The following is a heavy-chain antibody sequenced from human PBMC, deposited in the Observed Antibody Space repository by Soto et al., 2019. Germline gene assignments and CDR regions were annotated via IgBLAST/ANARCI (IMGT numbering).Heavy chain of an antibody. J-gene: IGHJ6*02. Sequence: QVQLVQSGAEVKKPGAPVKVSCKASGYTFTSYGINWVRQAPGQGLEWMGWISAYNGNTNYAPKLQGRVTMTTDTSTTTAYMELRSLRSDDTAVYYCARVSTVWFGAYYYGMDVWGQGTTVTVSS. CDR2: ISAYNGNT. CDR3: ARVSTVWFGAYYYGMDV. V-gene: IGHV1-18*01. CDR1: GYTFTSYG. D-gene: IGHD3-10*01.